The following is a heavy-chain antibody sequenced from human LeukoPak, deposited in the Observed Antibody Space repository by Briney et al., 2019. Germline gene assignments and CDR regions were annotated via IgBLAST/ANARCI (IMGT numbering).Heavy chain of an antibody. CDR1: GYSISSGYY. J-gene: IGHJ6*03. CDR2: IYHSGST. V-gene: IGHV4-38-2*02. D-gene: IGHD5-18*01. Sequence: SETLSLTCTVSGYSISSGYYWGWIRQPPGKGLEWIGSIYHSGSTNYNPSLKSRVTISVDTSKNQFSLKLSSVTAADTAVYYCARRRIQLWKVYYYYYYMDVWGKGTTVTISS. CDR3: ARRRIQLWKVYYYYYYMDV.